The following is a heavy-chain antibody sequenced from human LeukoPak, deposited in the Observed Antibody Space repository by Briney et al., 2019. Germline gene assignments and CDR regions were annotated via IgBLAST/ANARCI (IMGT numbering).Heavy chain of an antibody. J-gene: IGHJ4*02. CDR2: INPSGGST. D-gene: IGHD5-12*01. V-gene: IGHV1-46*01. Sequence: ASVKVSCKASGNTFTSYYMHWVRQAPGQGLEWMGIINPSGGSTSYAQKFQGRVTMTRDMSTSTVYMELSSLRAEDTAVYYCARGRYSGYDSDYWGQGTLVTVSS. CDR3: ARGRYSGYDSDY. CDR1: GNTFTSYY.